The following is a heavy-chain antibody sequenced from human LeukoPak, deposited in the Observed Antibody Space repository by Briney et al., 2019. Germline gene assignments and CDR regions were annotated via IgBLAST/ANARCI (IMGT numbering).Heavy chain of an antibody. CDR1: VDSIFTNNVA. J-gene: IGHJ4*02. CDR3: ARGKYTSFDN. CDR2: TYYRSKWSF. Sequence: SQTLSLTCAISVDSIFTNNVAWNWIRQSPSRGLEWLGRTYYRSKWSFDYAVSVKSRITLYADTSKNQFSLQLSSVTPEDTAVYYCARGKYTSFDNWGQGTLVTVSS. D-gene: IGHD6-6*01. V-gene: IGHV6-1*01.